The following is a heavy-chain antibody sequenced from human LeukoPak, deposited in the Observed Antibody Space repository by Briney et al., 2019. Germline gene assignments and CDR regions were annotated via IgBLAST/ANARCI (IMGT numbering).Heavy chain of an antibody. D-gene: IGHD6-13*01. Sequence: PGGSLRLSCAASGFTFSSYAMSWVRQAPGKGLEWVSAISGSGGSTYYADSVKGRFTISRDNSKNTLYLQMNSLRAEDTAVYYCATDGGSWYGFYYFDYWGQGTLVTVSS. CDR1: GFTFSSYA. V-gene: IGHV3-23*01. CDR2: ISGSGGST. J-gene: IGHJ4*02. CDR3: ATDGGSWYGFYYFDY.